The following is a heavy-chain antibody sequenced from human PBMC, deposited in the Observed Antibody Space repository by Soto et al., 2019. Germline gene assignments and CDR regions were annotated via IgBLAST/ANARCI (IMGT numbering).Heavy chain of an antibody. Sequence: GSVKVSCKASGYTFTSYAMHWVRQAPGQRLEWMGWINAGNGNTKYSQKFQGRVTITRDTSASTAYMELSSLRSEDTAVYYCARGQRDYYGSGSSLNDAFDIWGQGTMVTVSS. J-gene: IGHJ3*02. CDR3: ARGQRDYYGSGSSLNDAFDI. CDR1: GYTFTSYA. V-gene: IGHV1-3*01. CDR2: INAGNGNT. D-gene: IGHD3-10*01.